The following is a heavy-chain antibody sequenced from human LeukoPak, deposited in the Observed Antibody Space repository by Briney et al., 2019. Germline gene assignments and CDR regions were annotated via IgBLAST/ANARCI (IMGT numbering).Heavy chain of an antibody. CDR1: GYTFTSYG. V-gene: IGHV1-18*01. Sequence: ASVKVSYKASGYTFTSYGISWVRQAPGQGLEWMGWISAYNGNTNYAQKLQGRVTMTTDTSTSTAYMELRSLRSDDTAVYYCAYGSGSYYTPIEDFYYYGMDVWGQGTTVTVSS. CDR3: AYGSGSYYTPIEDFYYYGMDV. D-gene: IGHD3-10*01. CDR2: ISAYNGNT. J-gene: IGHJ6*02.